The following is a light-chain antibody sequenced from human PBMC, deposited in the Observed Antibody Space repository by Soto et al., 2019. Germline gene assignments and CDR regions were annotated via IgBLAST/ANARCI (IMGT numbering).Light chain of an antibody. CDR2: EVS. J-gene: IGLJ2*01. CDR1: SSDVGGYDY. CDR3: SSYTSSTTYVL. Sequence: QSALTQPASVSGSPGQSITISCTGTSSDVGGYDYVSWYQQHPGKAPKLLIYEVSNRPSGVSNRFSGSKSGNTASLTISGLQAEDEADYHCSSYTSSTTYVLFGGGTKVTVL. V-gene: IGLV2-14*01.